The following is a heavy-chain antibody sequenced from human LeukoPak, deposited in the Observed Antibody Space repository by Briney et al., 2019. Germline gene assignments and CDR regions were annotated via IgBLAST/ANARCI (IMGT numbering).Heavy chain of an antibody. CDR1: GFTFSNAW. CDR2: ISGSGGST. D-gene: IGHD2-15*01. J-gene: IGHJ4*02. Sequence: GGSLRLSCAASGFTFSNAWMSWVRQAPGKGLEWVSAISGSGGSTYYADSVKGRFTISRDNSKNTLYLQMNSLRAEDTAVYYCAKDPARRVVVAATPFAYWGQGTLVTVSS. V-gene: IGHV3-23*01. CDR3: AKDPARRVVVAATPFAY.